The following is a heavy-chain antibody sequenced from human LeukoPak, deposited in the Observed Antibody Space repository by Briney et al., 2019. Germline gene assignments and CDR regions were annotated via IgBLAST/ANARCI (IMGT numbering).Heavy chain of an antibody. CDR3: VRDLILVWTPGDDFDH. CDR2: INERATII. J-gene: IGHJ4*02. CDR1: GFTFRNYW. Sequence: GGSLRLSCAAPGFTFRNYWMPWVRQAPGKGVEWVSRINERATIISYADSVKGRFTISSENARNTLYLQMSSLTAEDTAVYYCVRDLILVWTPGDDFDHWGQGTLVTVSS. D-gene: IGHD3-16*01. V-gene: IGHV3-74*01.